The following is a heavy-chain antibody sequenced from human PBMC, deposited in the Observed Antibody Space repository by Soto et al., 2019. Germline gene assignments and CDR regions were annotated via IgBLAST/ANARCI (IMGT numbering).Heavy chain of an antibody. CDR1: GLTFDAYA. CDR3: AKDISRGPTKNYDFWSGPDY. J-gene: IGHJ4*02. V-gene: IGHV3-43D*04. D-gene: IGHD3-3*01. CDR2: ISWDGSNR. Sequence: VRSLRLSCPASGLTFDAYAMHCVRQPPCKCMEWVSLISWDGSNRYYADSVQGRFTISRDNSKYSLYLEMNSLRPEDTALYYCAKDISRGPTKNYDFWSGPDYWGQGILVTVYS.